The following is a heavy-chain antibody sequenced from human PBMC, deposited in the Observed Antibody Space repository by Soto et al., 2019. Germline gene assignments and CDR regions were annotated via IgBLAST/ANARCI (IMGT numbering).Heavy chain of an antibody. V-gene: IGHV3-7*01. J-gene: IGHJ6*03. CDR2: IKQDGSEK. Sequence: GGSKRLSCAAAGFTCSGYGVSWVRQAPGKGLEWVANIKQDGSEKYYVDSVKGRFTISRDNAKNSLYLQMNSLRAEDTAVYYCARYIDYYYMDVWGKGTTVTVSS. CDR3: ARYIDYYYMDV. CDR1: GFTCSGYG.